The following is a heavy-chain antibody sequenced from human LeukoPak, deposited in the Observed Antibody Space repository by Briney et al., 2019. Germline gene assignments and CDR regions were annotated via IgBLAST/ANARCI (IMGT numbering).Heavy chain of an antibody. V-gene: IGHV3-23*01. J-gene: IGHJ4*02. CDR2: ISSRGENT. Sequence: GGSLRLSCAGSGFTFSSFAMNWVRLAPGKGLEWVSGISSRGENTYYADSVRGRVTISRDNSKNILYLQMNSLRAEDTAVYFCAKPQAYYDTSGSLIDSWGQGTPVTVSS. CDR3: AKPQAYYDTSGSLIDS. D-gene: IGHD3-22*01. CDR1: GFTFSSFA.